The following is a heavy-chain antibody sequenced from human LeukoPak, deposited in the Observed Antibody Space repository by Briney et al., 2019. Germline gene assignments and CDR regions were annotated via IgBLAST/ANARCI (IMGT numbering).Heavy chain of an antibody. V-gene: IGHV3-23*01. CDR1: GFKFGIYA. CDR3: AKSFLTAALGFDY. D-gene: IGHD2/OR15-2a*01. J-gene: IGHJ4*02. Sequence: GSLRLSCAASGFKFGIYAMSWVRQVPGKGLEWVSTFGRSGNTYYADSVKGRFTISRDNSRKMLYLQMSSLRAEDTALYYCAKSFLTAALGFDYWGQGTLVTVSS. CDR2: FGRSGNT.